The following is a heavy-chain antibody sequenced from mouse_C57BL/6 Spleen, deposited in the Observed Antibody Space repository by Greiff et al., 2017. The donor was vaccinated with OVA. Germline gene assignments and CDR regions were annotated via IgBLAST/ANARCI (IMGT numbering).Heavy chain of an antibody. V-gene: IGHV1-15*01. CDR3: TRIPYGYDAD. Sequence: VKLVESGAELVRPGASVTLSCKASGYTFTDYEMNWVKQTPVHGLEWIGAIDPETGGTAYNQKFKGKAILTAEKSSSTAYMELRSLTSEDSAVYYCTRIPYGYDADWGQGTLVTVSA. J-gene: IGHJ3*01. CDR1: GYTFTDYE. D-gene: IGHD2-2*01. CDR2: IDPETGGT.